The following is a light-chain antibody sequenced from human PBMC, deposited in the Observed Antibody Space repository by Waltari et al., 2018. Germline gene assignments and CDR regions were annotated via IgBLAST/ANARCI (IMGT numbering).Light chain of an antibody. CDR3: QQSYSSQRT. Sequence: IQMTQSPSSLSASVGDRLTVTCRASRTVTSHLHWYQQKSGKAPKLLIYAVSTLEPGVRSRFSGSGSGTDFNLTISSLQPEDFATYYCQQSYSSQRTFGGGTKVE. CDR1: RTVTSH. V-gene: IGKV1-39*01. CDR2: AVS. J-gene: IGKJ4*01.